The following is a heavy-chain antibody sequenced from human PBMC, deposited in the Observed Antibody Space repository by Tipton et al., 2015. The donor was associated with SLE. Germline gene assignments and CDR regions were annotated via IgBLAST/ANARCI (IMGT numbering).Heavy chain of an antibody. V-gene: IGHV4-39*01. J-gene: IGHJ4*02. D-gene: IGHD6-13*01. CDR2: INHRGST. Sequence: TLSLTCAVYGGSISSSSSYYWAWIRQPPGKGVEWIGEINHRGSTNYNPSLKSRVTISVDKSKNQFSLNVRSVTAADTAVYYCARQILVQYFDHWGQGSLVTVSS. CDR1: GGSISSSSSYY. CDR3: ARQILVQYFDH.